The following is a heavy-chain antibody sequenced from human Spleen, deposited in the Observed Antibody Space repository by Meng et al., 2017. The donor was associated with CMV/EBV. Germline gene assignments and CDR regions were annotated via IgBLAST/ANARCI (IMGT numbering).Heavy chain of an antibody. CDR2: ISADNQNT. D-gene: IGHD6-13*01. V-gene: IGHV1-18*01. J-gene: IGHJ5*02. Sequence: ASVKVSCKAPRNFFTRHAITWVRQAPGQGLEWMGWISADNQNTNLIQKFQGRITLTTDTSTSTAYMELRSLRSDDTAVYYCARAARSWYPYGWFDPWGQGTLVTVSS. CDR3: ARAARSWYPYGWFDP. CDR1: RNFFTRHA.